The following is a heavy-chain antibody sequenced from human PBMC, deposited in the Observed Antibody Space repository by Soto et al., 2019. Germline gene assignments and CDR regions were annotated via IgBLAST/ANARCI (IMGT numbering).Heavy chain of an antibody. Sequence: SVTVSCTASGCTFSSYAIIWVRQAPGQGLEWMGGIIPIFGTANYAQKFQGRVTITADESTSTAYMELSSLRSEDTAVYYCARVSDFWSGYPINYYYYGMDVWGQGTTVTVSS. CDR3: ARVSDFWSGYPINYYYYGMDV. D-gene: IGHD3-3*01. J-gene: IGHJ6*02. CDR1: GCTFSSYA. CDR2: IIPIFGTA. V-gene: IGHV1-69*13.